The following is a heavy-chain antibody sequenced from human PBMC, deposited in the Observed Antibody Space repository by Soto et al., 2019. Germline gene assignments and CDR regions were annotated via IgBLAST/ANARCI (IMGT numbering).Heavy chain of an antibody. J-gene: IGHJ4*02. CDR2: IWYDGSEK. D-gene: IGHD5-12*01. V-gene: IGHV3-33*01. Sequence: QVQLVESGGGVVQPGSSLRLSCAASGFTFSNYGMHWVRQAPGKGLEWVAVIWYDGSEKFYADSVKGRFTISRDNSKNTLQLQMNRLRAEDTALYYCARGRIVTTAIDDYWGQGALVTVSS. CDR3: ARGRIVTTAIDDY. CDR1: GFTFSNYG.